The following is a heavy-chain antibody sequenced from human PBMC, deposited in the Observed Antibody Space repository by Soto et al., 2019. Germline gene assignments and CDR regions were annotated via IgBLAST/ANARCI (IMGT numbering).Heavy chain of an antibody. J-gene: IGHJ4*02. CDR2: ISHQGTNK. CDR1: GFTFSGYG. V-gene: IGHV3-30*18. Sequence: VQLVESGGGVVQPGRSLRLSCAASGFTFSGYGMHWVRQAPGKGLEWVALISHQGTNKYYADSVKGRFTISRDTAQNTLYLQINSLRAEDTALYYCAKVLYPRSASYPSDYWGQGTLVTVSS. D-gene: IGHD3-10*01. CDR3: AKVLYPRSASYPSDY.